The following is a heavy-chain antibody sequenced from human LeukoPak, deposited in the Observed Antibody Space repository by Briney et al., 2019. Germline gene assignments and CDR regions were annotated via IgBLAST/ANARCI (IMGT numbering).Heavy chain of an antibody. CDR1: RITFSNYA. CDR2: ISSSSSYI. J-gene: IGHJ3*02. V-gene: IGHV3-21*01. CDR3: ARVAFDI. Sequence: PGGSLRLSCAASRITFSNYAMTWVRQAPGKGLEWVSSISSSSSYIYYADSVKGRFTISRDNAKNSLYLQMNSLRAEDTAVYYCARVAFDIWGQGTMVTVSS.